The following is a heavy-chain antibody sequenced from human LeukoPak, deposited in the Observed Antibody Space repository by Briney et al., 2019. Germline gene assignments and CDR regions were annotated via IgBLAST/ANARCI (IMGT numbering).Heavy chain of an antibody. CDR1: GGSISSYY. CDR2: IYTSGST. J-gene: IGHJ4*02. Sequence: PSETLSLTCTVSGGSISSYYWSWIRQPPGKGLEWIGYIYTSGSTNYNPSLKSRVTISVDTSKNQFSLKLSSVTAADTAVYYCARGYSSSWYLFDYWGQGTLVTVSS. CDR3: ARGYSSSWYLFDY. V-gene: IGHV4-4*09. D-gene: IGHD6-13*01.